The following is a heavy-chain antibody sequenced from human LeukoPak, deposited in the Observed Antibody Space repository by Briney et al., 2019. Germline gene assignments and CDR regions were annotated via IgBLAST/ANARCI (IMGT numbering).Heavy chain of an antibody. V-gene: IGHV1-8*01. CDR3: ARSIETLTYSSSWYFPVDY. CDR1: GYTFTSYD. Sequence: ASVEVSCKASGYTFTSYDINWVRQATGQGLEWMGWMNPNSGNTGYAQKFQGRVTMTRNTSISTAYMELSSLRSEDTAVYYCARSIETLTYSSSWYFPVDYWGQGTLVTVSS. J-gene: IGHJ4*02. CDR2: MNPNSGNT. D-gene: IGHD6-13*01.